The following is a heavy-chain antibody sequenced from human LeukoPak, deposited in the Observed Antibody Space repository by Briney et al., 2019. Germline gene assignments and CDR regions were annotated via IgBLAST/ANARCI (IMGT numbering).Heavy chain of an antibody. D-gene: IGHD3-10*01. J-gene: IGHJ4*02. CDR3: AREAPYYYGSGSYSTPARGLDY. CDR1: GGSISSGDYY. V-gene: IGHV4-30-4*01. Sequence: SETLSLTCTVSGGSISSGDYYWSWIRQPPGKGLEWIGYIHYSGSTYYNPSLKSRVTISVDTSKNQFSLKLSSVTAADTAVYYCAREAPYYYGSGSYSTPARGLDYWGQGTLVTVSS. CDR2: IHYSGST.